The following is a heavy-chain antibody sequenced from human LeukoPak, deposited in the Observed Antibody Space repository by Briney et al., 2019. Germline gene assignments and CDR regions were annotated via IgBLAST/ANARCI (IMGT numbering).Heavy chain of an antibody. D-gene: IGHD1-14*01. CDR1: GYTFTTYC. CDR3: ARRYSAGEVDY. V-gene: IGHV5-51*01. CDR2: INPGDSET. Sequence: GESLKFSCMPSGYTFTTYCIGWVRQMLAKGLDWMGIINPGDSETRSSPASQGQVTITIDKSSSAAYMQWNSPKASDTAMYYCARRYSAGEVDYWGQGTLVTVSS. J-gene: IGHJ4*02.